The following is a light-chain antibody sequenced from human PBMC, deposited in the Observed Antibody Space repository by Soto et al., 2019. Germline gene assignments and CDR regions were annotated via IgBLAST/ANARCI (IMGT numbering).Light chain of an antibody. CDR2: DAS. V-gene: IGKV3-11*01. Sequence: EIVLTQSPATLSLSPGERATLSCRASQSVSRYLAWYQQKPGQATRLLIYDASTRATGIPARFSGSGSGTDFTLTISSLEFEDVGVYHCQQRSNWPSITFGQGTRLEIK. J-gene: IGKJ5*01. CDR1: QSVSRY. CDR3: QQRSNWPSIT.